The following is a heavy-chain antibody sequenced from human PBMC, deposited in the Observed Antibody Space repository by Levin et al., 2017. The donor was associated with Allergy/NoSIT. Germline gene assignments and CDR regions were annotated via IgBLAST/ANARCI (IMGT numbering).Heavy chain of an antibody. CDR3: ARSHRGAFDI. CDR2: IDTAGDT. J-gene: IGHJ3*02. V-gene: IGHV3-13*04. CDR1: GFTFSTYD. Sequence: GGSLRLSCAASGFTFSTYDMRWVRQATGKGLEWVSAIDTAGDTYYPGSVKGRFTISRENAKNSLYLQMNSLRAGDTAGYYCARSHRGAFDIWGQGTMVTVSS.